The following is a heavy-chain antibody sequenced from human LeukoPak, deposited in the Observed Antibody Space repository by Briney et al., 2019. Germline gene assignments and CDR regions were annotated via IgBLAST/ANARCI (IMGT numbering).Heavy chain of an antibody. CDR1: GGSFEHYF. V-gene: IGHV4-59*08. J-gene: IGHJ4*02. CDR2: VYYTGST. Sequence: SETLSLTCTVSGGSFEHYFWSWIRQPPGKGLEFLGYVYYTGSTDYSPSLKSRLTISADTAKNQFSLNLRSVTAADTAVYFCASHRRSHGAEYWGQGTLVTVPS. D-gene: IGHD5-18*01. CDR3: ASHRRSHGAEY.